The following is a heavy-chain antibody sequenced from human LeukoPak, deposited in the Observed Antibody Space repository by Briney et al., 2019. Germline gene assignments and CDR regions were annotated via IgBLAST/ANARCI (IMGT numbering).Heavy chain of an antibody. Sequence: SETLSLTCSVSGYSFTRGHYWGWIRQPPGKGLEWIGSIYYSGSTYYNPSLKSRVTISVDTSKNQFSLKLSSVTAADTAVYYCARADPSQHFDYWGQGTLVTVSS. V-gene: IGHV4-38-2*02. CDR3: ARADPSQHFDY. CDR2: IYYSGST. CDR1: GYSFTRGHY. J-gene: IGHJ4*02. D-gene: IGHD2-2*01.